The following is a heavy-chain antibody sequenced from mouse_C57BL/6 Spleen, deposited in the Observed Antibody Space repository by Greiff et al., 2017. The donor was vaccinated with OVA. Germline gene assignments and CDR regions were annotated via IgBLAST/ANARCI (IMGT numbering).Heavy chain of an antibody. CDR2: IDPSDSYT. CDR1: GYTFTSYW. J-gene: IGHJ2*01. CDR3: ARLGPHYYGSSYGPYFDY. Sequence: QVHVKQSGAELVRPGTSVKLSCKASGYTFTSYWMHWVKQRPGQGLEWIGVIDPSDSYTNYNQKFKGKATLTVDTSSSTAYMQLSSLTSEDSAVYYCARLGPHYYGSSYGPYFDYWGQGTTLTVSS. V-gene: IGHV1-59*01. D-gene: IGHD1-1*01.